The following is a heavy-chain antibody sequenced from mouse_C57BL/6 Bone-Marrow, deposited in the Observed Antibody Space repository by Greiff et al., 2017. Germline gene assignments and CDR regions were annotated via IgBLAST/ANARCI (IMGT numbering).Heavy chain of an antibody. V-gene: IGHV7-4*01. J-gene: IGHJ4*01. CDR3: VKGEGRQLSPPYYYAMDY. Sequence: DVHLVESGGGLVQPGASLRLSCAASGFTFTDYYMSWVRQPPGKAPEWLALIRNKANGYTTEYTASVKGRFTISRDNSQNILYLQMNTLRAEDSATYYCVKGEGRQLSPPYYYAMDYWGQGTSVTVSS. CDR2: IRNKANGYTT. D-gene: IGHD3-2*02. CDR1: GFTFTDYY.